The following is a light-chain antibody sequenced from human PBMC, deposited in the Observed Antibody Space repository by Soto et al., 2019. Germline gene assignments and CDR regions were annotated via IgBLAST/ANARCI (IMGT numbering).Light chain of an antibody. Sequence: DIVMTQSPLSLPVTPGEPASISCRSSQSLLHSNGYNYLDWYLQKPGQSPQLLIYLGSNRASGVXDXXGGSGSGTDFTVKISKVEAEDVGVYYCMQALQAPRTFGQGTKLEIK. V-gene: IGKV2-28*01. J-gene: IGKJ2*01. CDR1: QSLLHSNGYNY. CDR2: LGS. CDR3: MQALQAPRT.